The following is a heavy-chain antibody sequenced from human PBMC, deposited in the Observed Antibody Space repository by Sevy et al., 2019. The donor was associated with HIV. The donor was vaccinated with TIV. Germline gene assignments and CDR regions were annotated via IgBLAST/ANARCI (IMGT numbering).Heavy chain of an antibody. CDR3: ARTVVLAIGGAFAI. CDR1: GGSISTYY. V-gene: IGHV4-4*07. Sequence: SETLSLTCTVSGGSISTYYWSWVRQPAGKGLEWIGRIYTSGYTNYNPSLNSRITMSIDTSKNQFSLKLSSVTAADTALYYCARTVVLAIGGAFAIWGQGTMVTNSS. CDR2: IYTSGYT. J-gene: IGHJ3*02. D-gene: IGHD2-21*01.